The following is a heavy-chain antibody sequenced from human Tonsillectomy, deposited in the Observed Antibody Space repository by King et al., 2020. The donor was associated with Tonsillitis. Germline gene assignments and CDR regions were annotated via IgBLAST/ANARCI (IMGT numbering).Heavy chain of an antibody. D-gene: IGHD3-22*01. CDR3: ARDPTYYYDSSGYYYSHFDY. V-gene: IGHV3-7*04. Sequence: VQLVESGGGLVQPGGSLRLSCAASGFTFSSYWMTWVRQAPGKGLEWVANIKQDGSEKYYVDSVKGRFTNSRDNAKNSLYLQMNSLRAEDTAVYYCARDPTYYYDSSGYYYSHFDYWGQGTLVTVSS. J-gene: IGHJ4*02. CDR2: IKQDGSEK. CDR1: GFTFSSYW.